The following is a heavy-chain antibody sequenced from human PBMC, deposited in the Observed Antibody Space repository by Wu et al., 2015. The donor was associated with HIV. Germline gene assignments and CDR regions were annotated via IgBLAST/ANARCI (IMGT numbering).Heavy chain of an antibody. CDR1: GYTFTSYG. D-gene: IGHD1-26*01. CDR3: AILNIVGATKITDY. CDR2: ISAYNGNT. Sequence: QVQLVQSGAEVKKPGASVKVSCKASGYTFTSYGISWVRQAPGQGLEWMGWISAYNGNTNYAQKLQGRVTMTRDTSISTAYMELSRLRSDDTAVYYCAILNIVGATKITDYWGQGTLVTVSS. J-gene: IGHJ4*02. V-gene: IGHV1-18*01.